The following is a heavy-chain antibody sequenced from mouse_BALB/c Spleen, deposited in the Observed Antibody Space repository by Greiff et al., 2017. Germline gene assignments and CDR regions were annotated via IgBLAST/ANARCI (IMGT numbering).Heavy chain of an antibody. D-gene: IGHD2-14*01. J-gene: IGHJ2*01. CDR2: IYPSDSYT. CDR1: GYTFTSYW. CDR3: ARSDRYAFDY. V-gene: IGHV1-69*02. Sequence: QVQLQQPGAELVRPGASVKLSCKASGYTFTSYWINWVKQRPGQGLEWIGNIYPSDSYTNYNQKFKDKATLTVDKSSSTAYMQLSSPTSEDSAVYYCARSDRYAFDYWGQGTTLTVSS.